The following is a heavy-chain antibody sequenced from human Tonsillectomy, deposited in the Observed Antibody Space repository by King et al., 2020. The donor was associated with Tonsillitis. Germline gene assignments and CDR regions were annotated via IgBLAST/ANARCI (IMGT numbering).Heavy chain of an antibody. CDR1: GGSISSGGYS. D-gene: IGHD3-22*01. J-gene: IGHJ5*02. V-gene: IGHV4-30-2*01. CDR3: ARGGGYESSGYCNT. Sequence: QLQESGSGLVKPSQTLSLTCAVSGGSISSGGYSWSWIRQPPGKGLEWIGYIYHSGSTYYNPSLKSRVTISVDRSKNQFSLKLSSVTAADTAVYYCARGGGYESSGYCNTCGQGTLGTVPS. CDR2: IYHSGST.